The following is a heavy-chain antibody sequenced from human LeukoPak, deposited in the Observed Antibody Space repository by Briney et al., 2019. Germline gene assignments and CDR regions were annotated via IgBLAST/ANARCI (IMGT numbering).Heavy chain of an antibody. CDR1: GFTFSSYA. CDR2: ISGSGGST. V-gene: IGHV3-23*01. D-gene: IGHD3-10*01. Sequence: GGSLRLSCAASGFTFSSYAMSWVRQAPGKGLEWVSAISGSGGSTYYADSVKGRFTISRDNSKNTLYLQMNSLRAEDTAVYYCAKGLYYYGSGSPTFDYWGQGTLVTVSS. CDR3: AKGLYYYGSGSPTFDY. J-gene: IGHJ4*02.